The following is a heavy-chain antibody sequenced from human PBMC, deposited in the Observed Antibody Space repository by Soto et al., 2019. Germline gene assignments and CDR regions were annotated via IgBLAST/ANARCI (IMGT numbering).Heavy chain of an antibody. Sequence: CWACQAPGQGLEWMSWISAYNGDTNYAQKVQGRVTMTTDTSTSTAFMELRSLRFDDTAVYYCVRDPDGHIDFDYWGQGTLVTVSS. CDR2: ISAYNGDT. CDR3: VRDPDGHIDFDY. V-gene: IGHV1-18*01. J-gene: IGHJ4*02.